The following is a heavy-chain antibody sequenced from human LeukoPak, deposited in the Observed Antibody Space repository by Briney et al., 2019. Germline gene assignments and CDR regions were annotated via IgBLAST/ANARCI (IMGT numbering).Heavy chain of an antibody. Sequence: GGSLLLSCAASGFTFSSYEMNWVRQAPGKGLEWVSYISSSGSTIYYADSVKGRFTISRDNAKNSLYLQMNSLRAEDTAVYYCARVGAVAGFDYWGQGTLVTVSS. D-gene: IGHD6-19*01. V-gene: IGHV3-48*03. CDR3: ARVGAVAGFDY. J-gene: IGHJ4*02. CDR1: GFTFSSYE. CDR2: ISSSGSTI.